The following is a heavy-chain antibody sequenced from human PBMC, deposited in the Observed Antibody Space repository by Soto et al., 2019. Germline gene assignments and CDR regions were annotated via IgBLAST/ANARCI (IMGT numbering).Heavy chain of an antibody. CDR2: IWYDGSNK. CDR1: GFTFSNYA. D-gene: IGHD6-19*01. CDR3: ARDPYSSGLLDY. V-gene: IGHV3-33*01. Sequence: GGSLRLSCAASGFTFSNYAMHWVRRAPGKGLEWVAVIWYDGSNKYYADSVKGRFTISRDNSKNTLYLQMNSLRAEDTAVYYCARDPYSSGLLDYWGQGTLVTVSS. J-gene: IGHJ4*02.